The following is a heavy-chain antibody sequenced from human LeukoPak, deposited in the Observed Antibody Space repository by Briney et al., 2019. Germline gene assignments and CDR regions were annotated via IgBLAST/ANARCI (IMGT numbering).Heavy chain of an antibody. V-gene: IGHV3-43*01. Sequence: GGSLRLSCVVSGFSLHDYTMHWVRQVPGKGLEWAALLTWNGQITSYGDSVKGRLNISRDDSKSTLYLEMSRLNFDDSGFYCVKDGIDGATWGYFGSWGRGTLVSVST. J-gene: IGHJ4*02. D-gene: IGHD1-26*01. CDR2: LTWNGQIT. CDR3: KDGIDGATWGYFGS. CDR1: GFSLHDYT.